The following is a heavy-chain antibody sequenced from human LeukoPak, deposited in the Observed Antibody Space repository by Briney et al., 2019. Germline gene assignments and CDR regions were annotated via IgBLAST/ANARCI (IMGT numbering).Heavy chain of an antibody. CDR2: ISGTGSGT. V-gene: IGHV3-23*01. CDR1: GFTFSDYA. D-gene: IGHD4/OR15-4a*01. CDR3: EKRIALYGANFDY. J-gene: IGHJ4*02. Sequence: GGSLRLSCAASGFTFSDYAMNWVRQAPGKGLEWVSGISGTGSGTYYADSVKGRFTISRDNSKNTVSLQMNSLRAEDTAVYYCEKRIALYGANFDYWGQGILVSVYS.